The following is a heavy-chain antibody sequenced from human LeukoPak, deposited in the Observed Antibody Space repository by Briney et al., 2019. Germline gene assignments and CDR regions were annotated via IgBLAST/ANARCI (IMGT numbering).Heavy chain of an antibody. CDR3: ARCAGTPQYYYFYYYMDV. CDR2: ISSSSSYI. D-gene: IGHD1/OR15-1a*01. J-gene: IGHJ6*03. CDR1: GFTFSSYE. V-gene: IGHV3-21*01. Sequence: RPGGSLRLSCAASGFTFSSYEMNWVRQAPGKGLEWVSSISSSSSYIYYADSVKGRFTISRDNAKNSLYLQMNSLRAEDTAMYYCARCAGTPQYYYFYYYMDVWGKGTTVTVSS.